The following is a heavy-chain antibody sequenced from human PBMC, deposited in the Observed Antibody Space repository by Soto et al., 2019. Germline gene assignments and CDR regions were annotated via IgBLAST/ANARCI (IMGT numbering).Heavy chain of an antibody. CDR2: ISAYNGNT. Sequence: ASVKVSCKASGYTFTIYGISCVRQSPLQGLDWMGCISAYNGNTNYAQKLQGRVTMTTDTSTSTAYMELRSLRSDDTAVYYCARVFVVVPAAARDFDYWGQGTLVTVSS. CDR3: ARVFVVVPAAARDFDY. J-gene: IGHJ4*02. CDR1: GYTFTIYG. D-gene: IGHD2-2*01. V-gene: IGHV1-18*04.